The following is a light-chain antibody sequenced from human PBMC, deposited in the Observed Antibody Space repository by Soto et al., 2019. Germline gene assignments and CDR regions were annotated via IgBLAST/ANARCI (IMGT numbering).Light chain of an antibody. CDR3: QPYYSTPLT. J-gene: IGKJ4*01. Sequence: DIVMTQSPDSLAVSLGERATINCKSSQSVLYSSNNKNYLAWYQQKPGQPPKLLIYWASTRESGVPDRFSGSGSGTDFTLSSSSLHAECVAVYYCQPYYSTPLTFGGGTKVEIK. CDR2: WAS. V-gene: IGKV4-1*01. CDR1: QSVLYSSNNKNY.